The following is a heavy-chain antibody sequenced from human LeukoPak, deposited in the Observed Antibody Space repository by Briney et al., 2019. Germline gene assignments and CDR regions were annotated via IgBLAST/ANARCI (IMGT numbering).Heavy chain of an antibody. CDR1: GGSISSYY. Sequence: PSETLSLTCTVSGGSISSYYWSWLRQPPGEGLEWIAYISDIGSINYNPSLKSRVTISLDTSKNQFSLKLSSVTAADTAVYYCAGHHPRNTVDFWGQGTLVTVSS. CDR2: ISDIGSI. D-gene: IGHD2/OR15-2a*01. J-gene: IGHJ4*02. CDR3: AGHHPRNTVDF. V-gene: IGHV4-59*08.